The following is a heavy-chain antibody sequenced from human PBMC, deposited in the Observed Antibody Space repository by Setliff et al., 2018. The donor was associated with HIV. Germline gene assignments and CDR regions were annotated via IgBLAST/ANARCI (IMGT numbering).Heavy chain of an antibody. CDR2: ISYNGNYQ. CDR1: GFRFVGFG. CDR3: APHMGIH. V-gene: IGHV3-30*06. D-gene: IGHD1-26*01. Sequence: LRLSCAASGFRFVGFGMHWVRQAPGKGLEWVGLISYNGNYQYYSDSVKGRFSISRDHSNNTLYLQINSLRVEDTAVYFCAPHMGIHWGRGTQVTVSS. J-gene: IGHJ4*02.